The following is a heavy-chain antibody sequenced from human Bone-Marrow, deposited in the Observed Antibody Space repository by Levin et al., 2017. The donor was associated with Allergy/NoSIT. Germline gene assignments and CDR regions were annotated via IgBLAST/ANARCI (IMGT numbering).Heavy chain of an antibody. V-gene: IGHV1-46*01. D-gene: IGHD3-3*01. CDR1: GYTFTRSY. Sequence: GESLKISCKASGYTFTRSYFHWVRQAPGQGLEWLGIVNPGAGGTTYAQKFQGRVTMTRDTSTSTVYMELSSLRSEDTAVYYCARSIFGIVTNSYLDYWGQGTLVTVSS. CDR3: ARSIFGIVTNSYLDY. CDR2: VNPGAGGT. J-gene: IGHJ4*02.